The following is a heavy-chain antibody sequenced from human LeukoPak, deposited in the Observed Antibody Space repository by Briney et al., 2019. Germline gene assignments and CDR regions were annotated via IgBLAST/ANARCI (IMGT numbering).Heavy chain of an antibody. V-gene: IGHV3-48*03. CDR1: GFTFNSYE. CDR3: ASLRGVPIDP. J-gene: IGHJ5*02. D-gene: IGHD2-2*01. Sequence: GVSLRLSCAASGFTFNSYEMNWVPQAPGKGREGVSYISSSGSTIYYADSVKGRFTISRDNAKNSLYLQMNSLRAEDTAVYYCASLRGVPIDPWGQGTLVTVSS. CDR2: ISSSGSTI.